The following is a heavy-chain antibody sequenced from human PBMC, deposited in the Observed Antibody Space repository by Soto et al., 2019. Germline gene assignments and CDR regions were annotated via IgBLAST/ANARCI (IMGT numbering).Heavy chain of an antibody. V-gene: IGHV6-1*01. CDR3: ARGSYYSGWV. J-gene: IGHJ4*02. CDR1: GDSVSSTSTA. CDR2: TYYRSKWYS. Sequence: SQTLSLTCAISGDSVSSTSTAWSWIRQSPSRGLEWLGRTYYRSKWYSNYAVSVKSRITINPDTSKNQFSLQLNSVTPEDTAVYYCARGSYYSGWVWGQGTLVTVSS. D-gene: IGHD6-19*01.